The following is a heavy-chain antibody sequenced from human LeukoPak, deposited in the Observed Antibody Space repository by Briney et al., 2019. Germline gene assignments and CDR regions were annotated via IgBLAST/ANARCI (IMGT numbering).Heavy chain of an antibody. V-gene: IGHV3-30*18. CDR2: ISYDGSKK. CDR1: GFTFSNYG. Sequence: PGGSLRLSCTVSGFTFSNYGMHWVRQAPGKGLAWVALISYDGSKKYYEDSVKGRFTISRDNAKNTLYLQMNSLRDEDTAVYFCAKGIITFGGLIVMGVDYWGQGALVSVSS. CDR3: AKGIITFGGLIVMGVDY. J-gene: IGHJ4*02. D-gene: IGHD3-16*02.